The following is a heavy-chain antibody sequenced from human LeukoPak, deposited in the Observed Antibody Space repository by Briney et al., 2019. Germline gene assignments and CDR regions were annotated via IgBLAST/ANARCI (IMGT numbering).Heavy chain of an antibody. V-gene: IGHV1-2*02. D-gene: IGHD2-8*01. Sequence: ASVKVSCKASGYTFTGYYMHWVRQAPGQGLEWMGWINPNSGGTNYAQKFQGRVTMTRDTSISTAYMELSRLRSDDTAVYYCARFPSYCTNGVCYHSDYWGQGTLVTVSS. CDR3: ARFPSYCTNGVCYHSDY. CDR1: GYTFTGYY. J-gene: IGHJ4*02. CDR2: INPNSGGT.